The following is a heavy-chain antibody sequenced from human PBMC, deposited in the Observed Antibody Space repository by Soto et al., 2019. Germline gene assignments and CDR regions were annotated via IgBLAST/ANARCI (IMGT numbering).Heavy chain of an antibody. CDR3: ARDAVLLWFGEKFSDAFDI. CDR1: GYTFTSYA. V-gene: IGHV1-3*01. Sequence: ASVKVSCKASGYTFTSYAMHWVRQAPGQRLEWMGWINAGNGNTKYSQKFQGRVTITRDTSASTAYMELSSLRSEDTAVYYCARDAVLLWFGEKFSDAFDIWGQGTMDTVSS. CDR2: INAGNGNT. D-gene: IGHD3-10*01. J-gene: IGHJ3*02.